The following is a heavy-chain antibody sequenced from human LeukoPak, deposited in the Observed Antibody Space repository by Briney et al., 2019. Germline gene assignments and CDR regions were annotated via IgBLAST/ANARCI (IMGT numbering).Heavy chain of an antibody. D-gene: IGHD2-21*01. Sequence: GGSLRLSCAASGFTFSSYWMHWVRQAPGKGLGWVANIKQDGSEKYYVDSVKGRFSISRDNARNSLHLQMNSLRAEDTAVYYCARDCGILRIDCGDSLDIWGQGTMVTVSS. V-gene: IGHV3-7*03. CDR2: IKQDGSEK. CDR1: GFTFSSYW. CDR3: ARDCGILRIDCGDSLDI. J-gene: IGHJ3*02.